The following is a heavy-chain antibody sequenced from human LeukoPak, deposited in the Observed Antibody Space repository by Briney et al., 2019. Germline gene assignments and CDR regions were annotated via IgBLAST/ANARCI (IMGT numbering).Heavy chain of an antibody. CDR1: GFTFSSYA. V-gene: IGHV3-23*01. CDR3: AKGYSNYEGNWFDP. D-gene: IGHD4-11*01. J-gene: IGHJ5*02. CDR2: IRGSGGST. Sequence: GGSLRLSCAASGFTFSSYAMSWVRQAPGKGLEWVSAIRGSGGSTYYADSVKGRFTISRDNSKNTLYLQMNSLRAEDTAVYYCAKGYSNYEGNWFDPWGQGTLVTVSS.